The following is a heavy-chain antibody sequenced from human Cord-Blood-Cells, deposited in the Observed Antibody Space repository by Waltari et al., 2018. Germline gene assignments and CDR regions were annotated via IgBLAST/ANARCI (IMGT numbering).Heavy chain of an antibody. CDR2: TYYKSKWYN. V-gene: IGHV6-1*01. J-gene: IGHJ2*01. D-gene: IGHD1-1*01. CDR1: GDSVSSTSAA. Sequence: QVQLQQSGPGLVKPSQTLSLTCAISGDSVSSTSAAWNWIRQPPSRGLEWLGRTYYKSKWYNDYAVSVKSRITINPDTSKNQFSLQLNSVTPEDTAVYYCASSKTGGRIDNWYFDLWGRGTLVTVSS. CDR3: ASSKTGGRIDNWYFDL.